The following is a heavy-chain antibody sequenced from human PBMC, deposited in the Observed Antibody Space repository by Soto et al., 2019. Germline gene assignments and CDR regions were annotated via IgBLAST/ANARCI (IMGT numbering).Heavy chain of an antibody. CDR2: INPSGGST. J-gene: IGHJ5*02. Sequence: ASVKVSCKASGYTFTSYYMHWVRQAPGQGLEWMGIINPSGGSTSYAQKFQGRVTMTRDTSTSTVYMELSSLRSEDTAVYYCASLLKLLPPYNWFAPGGQGTLVTVSS. V-gene: IGHV1-46*01. CDR3: ASLLKLLPPYNWFAP. CDR1: GYTFTSYY. D-gene: IGHD2-15*01.